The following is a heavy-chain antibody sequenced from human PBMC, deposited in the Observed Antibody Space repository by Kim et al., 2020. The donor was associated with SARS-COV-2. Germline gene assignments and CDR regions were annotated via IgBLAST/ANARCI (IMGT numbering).Heavy chain of an antibody. J-gene: IGHJ4*02. Sequence: TKYAHKFPGRDTLTTDPSTSTAYMELRSLRSDDTAVYYCARGSTAADSYDYWGQGTLVTVSS. CDR2: T. D-gene: IGHD6-13*01. CDR3: ARGSTAADSYDY. V-gene: IGHV1-18*01.